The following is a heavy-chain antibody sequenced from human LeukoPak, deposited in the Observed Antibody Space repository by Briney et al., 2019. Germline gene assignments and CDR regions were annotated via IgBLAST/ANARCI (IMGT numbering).Heavy chain of an antibody. CDR1: GFTFSDYY. J-gene: IGHJ4*02. Sequence: GGSLRRSCAASGFTFSDYYMSWIRQAPGKGLEWVSYISSSGSTIYYADSVKGRFTISRDNAKNSLYLQMNSLRAEDTAVYYCARDRRGINGDTYYFDYWGQGTLVTVSS. CDR3: ARDRRGINGDTYYFDY. CDR2: ISSSGSTI. V-gene: IGHV3-11*01. D-gene: IGHD3-10*01.